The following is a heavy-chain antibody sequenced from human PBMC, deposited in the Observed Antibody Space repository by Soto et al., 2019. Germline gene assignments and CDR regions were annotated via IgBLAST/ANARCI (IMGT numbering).Heavy chain of an antibody. Sequence: PGESLKISCRCSGYTFSNFWIAWVRHLPGKGLEWMGIIYPGDHETRYSPSFHGKVTISADKSINTAYLQRSSLEASDSAFYYCARSPRSSPYFDYWGQGALVTVSS. CDR1: GYTFSNFW. J-gene: IGHJ4*02. D-gene: IGHD6-13*01. CDR3: ARSPRSSPYFDY. CDR2: IYPGDHET. V-gene: IGHV5-51*01.